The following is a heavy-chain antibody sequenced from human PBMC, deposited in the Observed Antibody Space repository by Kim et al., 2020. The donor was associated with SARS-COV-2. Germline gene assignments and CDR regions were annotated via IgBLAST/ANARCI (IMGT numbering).Heavy chain of an antibody. V-gene: IGHV1-18*01. CDR3: ARGRGAMVRGVNNWFDP. D-gene: IGHD3-10*01. CDR2: ISAYNGNT. Sequence: ASVNVSCKASGYTFTSYGIIWVRQAPGQGLEWMGWISAYNGNTNYAQKLQGRVTMTTDTSTSTAYMELRSLRSDDTAVYYCARGRGAMVRGVNNWFDPWGQGTLVTVSS. CDR1: GYTFTSYG. J-gene: IGHJ5*02.